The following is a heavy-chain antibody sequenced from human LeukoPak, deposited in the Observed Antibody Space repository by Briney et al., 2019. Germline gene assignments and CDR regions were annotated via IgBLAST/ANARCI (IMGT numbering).Heavy chain of an antibody. CDR3: APVDTAMEDFDY. Sequence: QPGGSLRLSCAASGFTFSSYSMNWVRQAPGKGLEWVSYISSRSSTIYYADSVKGRFTISRDNSKNTLYLQMNSLRAEDTAVYYCAPVDTAMEDFDYWGQGTLVTVSS. V-gene: IGHV3-48*01. CDR1: GFTFSSYS. CDR2: ISSRSSTI. D-gene: IGHD5-18*01. J-gene: IGHJ4*02.